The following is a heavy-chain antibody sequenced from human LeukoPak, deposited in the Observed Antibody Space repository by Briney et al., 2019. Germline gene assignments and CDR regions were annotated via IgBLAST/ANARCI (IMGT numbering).Heavy chain of an antibody. V-gene: IGHV3-23*01. CDR2: IVSDGYKA. J-gene: IGHJ5*02. CDR1: GFTFSSYA. CDR3: AKEIVFLFGDP. Sequence: GGSLRPSCAASGFTFSSYAMSWVRQAPGKGLEWVATIVSDGYKAYYADSVKGRFAISRDNSQNTVHLQMNSLRAEDTATYYCAKEIVFLFGDPWGQGALVTVSS. D-gene: IGHD2/OR15-2a*01.